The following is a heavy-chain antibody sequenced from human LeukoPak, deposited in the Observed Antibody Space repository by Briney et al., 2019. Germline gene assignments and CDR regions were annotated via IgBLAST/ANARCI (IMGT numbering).Heavy chain of an antibody. CDR2: ISESGSGT. CDR1: GFTVSSNY. CDR3: AKDIAQGYTFGSIEQDY. V-gene: IGHV3-23*01. J-gene: IGHJ4*02. D-gene: IGHD5-18*01. Sequence: LPGGSLRLSCAASGFTVSSNYMGWVRQAPGKGLEWVSAISESGSGTYYADSVKGRFTISRDNSKDTLSLQMNSLRAEDTAVYYCAKDIAQGYTFGSIEQDYWGQGTLVTVSS.